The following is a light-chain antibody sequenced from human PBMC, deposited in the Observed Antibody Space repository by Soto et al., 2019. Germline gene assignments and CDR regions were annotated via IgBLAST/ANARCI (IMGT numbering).Light chain of an antibody. CDR3: ATWDDSLNGCV. CDR1: TSNIGSNA. V-gene: IGLV1-44*01. Sequence: QSVLTQPPSASGTPGQRVTISCSGTTSNIGSNAVHWYKQVPGAAPSVVIYNSDQRPSGDPDRFSGSKSGTSASLAISGLQSEDEADYYCATWDDSLNGCVFGGGTKLTVL. CDR2: NSD. J-gene: IGLJ3*02.